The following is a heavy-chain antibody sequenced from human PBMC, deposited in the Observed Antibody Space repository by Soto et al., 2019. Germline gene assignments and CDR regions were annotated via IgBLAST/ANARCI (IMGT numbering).Heavy chain of an antibody. V-gene: IGHV3-48*03. CDR3: ARGGDWYTF. D-gene: IGHD6-19*01. J-gene: IGHJ4*02. CDR1: GFTFSSYE. CDR2: ISDGGSTI. Sequence: LRLSCAASGFTFSSYEINWVRQAPGKGLEWISYISDGGSTIYYADSVKGRFTISRDNAKNSLYLQMNSLRAGDTAVYYCARGGDWYTFWGQGTLVTV.